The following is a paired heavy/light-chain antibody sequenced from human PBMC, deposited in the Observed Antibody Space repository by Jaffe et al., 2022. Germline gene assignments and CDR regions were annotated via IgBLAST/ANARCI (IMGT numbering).Light chain of an antibody. CDR1: ISNIGNNY. CDR2: RNN. Sequence: QSVLTQPPSASGTPGQRVTISCSGSISNIGNNYVYWYQQLPGTAPKLLIYRNNQRPSGVPDRFSGSKSGTSASLAISGLRSEDEADYYCAAWDDSLGGPRVFGSGTKVTVL. V-gene: IGLV1-47*01. CDR3: AAWDDSLGGPRV. J-gene: IGLJ1*01.
Heavy chain of an antibody. CDR1: GFTFSHAW. Sequence: EVQLVESGGGLVKPGGSLRLSCAASGFTFSHAWMSWVRQAPGKGLEWVGRVKSKTDGGTTDYTAPVKGRFSISRDDSKDTLYLQMNSLKIEDTAVYYCTTDPRYCSGGACYPPDYWGQGSLVTVSS. CDR2: VKSKTDGGTT. V-gene: IGHV3-15*01. D-gene: IGHD2-15*01. CDR3: TTDPRYCSGGACYPPDY. J-gene: IGHJ4*02.